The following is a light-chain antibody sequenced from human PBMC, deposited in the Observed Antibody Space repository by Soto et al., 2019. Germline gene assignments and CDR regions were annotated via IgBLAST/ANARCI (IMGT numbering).Light chain of an antibody. CDR2: TNN. J-gene: IGLJ3*02. CDR1: NSNIGSNT. CDR3: AAWDDRLNGPM. Sequence: QSALTQPPSASGTPGQRVIISCSGSNSNIGSNTVNWYQQLPGTAPKLLIYTNNQRPSGVPDRFSGSKSGTSASLAISGLQSEDEADYYCAAWDDRLNGPMFGGGTQLTVL. V-gene: IGLV1-44*01.